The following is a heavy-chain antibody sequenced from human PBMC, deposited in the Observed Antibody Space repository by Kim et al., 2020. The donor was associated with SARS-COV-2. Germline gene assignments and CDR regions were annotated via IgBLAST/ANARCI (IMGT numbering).Heavy chain of an antibody. CDR1: GGSMSNYY. Sequence: SETLSLTCTVSGGSMSNYYWNWIRQPPGKGLEWIGYISSIGRTNYNPSLKSRFTISVDTSKNQFSLKVNSLTVADTAVYYCARLGGITSWCQGTLVTVSS. CDR3: ARLGGITS. J-gene: IGHJ5*02. CDR2: ISSIGRT. V-gene: IGHV4-59*08.